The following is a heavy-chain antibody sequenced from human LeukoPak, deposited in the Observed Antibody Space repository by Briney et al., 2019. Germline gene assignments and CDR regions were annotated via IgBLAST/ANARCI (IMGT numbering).Heavy chain of an antibody. CDR3: ARAVVVVVAATYYYYGMDV. CDR2: IYYSGST. D-gene: IGHD2-15*01. Sequence: SETLSLTCTVSGGSISSSSYYWGWIRQPPGKGLEWIGSIYYSGSTYYNPSLKSRVTISVDTSKNQFSLKLSSVTAADTAVYYCARAVVVVVAATYYYYGMDVWGQGTTVTVSS. V-gene: IGHV4-39*07. CDR1: GGSISSSSYY. J-gene: IGHJ6*02.